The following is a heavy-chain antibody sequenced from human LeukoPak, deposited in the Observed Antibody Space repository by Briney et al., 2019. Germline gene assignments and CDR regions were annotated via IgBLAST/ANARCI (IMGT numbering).Heavy chain of an antibody. CDR3: AKAGEQWLEKYFQH. D-gene: IGHD6-19*01. V-gene: IGHV3-9*01. CDR2: ISWNSGSI. J-gene: IGHJ1*01. Sequence: AGRSLRLSCAASGFTFDDYAMHWVRQAPGKGLEWVSGISWNSGSIGYADSVKGRFTISRDNAKNSLYLQMNSLGAEDTALYYCAKAGEQWLEKYFQHWGQGTLVTVSS. CDR1: GFTFDDYA.